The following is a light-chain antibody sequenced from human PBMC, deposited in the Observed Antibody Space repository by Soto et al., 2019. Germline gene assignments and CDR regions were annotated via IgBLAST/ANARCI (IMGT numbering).Light chain of an antibody. J-gene: IGKJ1*01. Sequence: EIVLTQSPGTLSLSPGERATLSCRASQSVSSNFLAWYQQKPGQAPRLLIYGASTRATGIPDRFRGSGSGTDFTLTVSRLEAEDFAVYYCQQYNSSPRTFGQGTKVDIK. CDR1: QSVSSNF. V-gene: IGKV3-20*01. CDR2: GAS. CDR3: QQYNSSPRT.